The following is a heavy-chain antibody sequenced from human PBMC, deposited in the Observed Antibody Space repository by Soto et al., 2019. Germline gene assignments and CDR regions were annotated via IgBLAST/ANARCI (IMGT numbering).Heavy chain of an antibody. CDR3: AVHRATPGAALSNWFGP. CDR2: IYYSDNT. CDR1: GVSFSSGDYY. V-gene: IGHV4-30-4*01. D-gene: IGHD1-26*01. J-gene: IGHJ5*02. Sequence: SETLSLTCTVSGVSFSSGDYYWSWIRQPPGKGLEWIGYIYYSDNTYSNPSLKSRVAISGDTSRNQFSLRLSSVTVADTAVYYCAVHRATPGAALSNWFGPWGQGSLVT.